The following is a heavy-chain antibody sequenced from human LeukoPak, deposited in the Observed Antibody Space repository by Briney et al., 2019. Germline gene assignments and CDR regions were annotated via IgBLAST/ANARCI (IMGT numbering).Heavy chain of an antibody. D-gene: IGHD3-16*01. CDR3: AKAFRGIMLRVGFFDY. CDR2: ISYDGINK. CDR1: GFTFSSYG. V-gene: IGHV3-30*18. Sequence: GGSLRLSCAASGFTFSSYGIHWVRQAPGKGLEWVAVISYDGINKYYADSVKGRFTISRDNSKNTLYLQMNSLRAEDTAVYYCAKAFRGIMLRVGFFDYWGQGTLVTVSS. J-gene: IGHJ4*02.